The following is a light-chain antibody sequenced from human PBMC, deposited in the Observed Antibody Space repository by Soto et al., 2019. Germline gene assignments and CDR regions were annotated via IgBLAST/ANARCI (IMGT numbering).Light chain of an antibody. V-gene: IGKV3-20*01. CDR2: GAS. CDR1: QSVSSN. J-gene: IGKJ1*01. CDR3: QQYGSSGA. Sequence: VMSMSPDTQSVSQGERATLSCRASQSVSSNLAWYQQKPGQAPRLLIYGASNRATGIPDRFSGSGSGTDFTLTFSRLEPEDFAVYYCQQYGSSGAFGEGTKVDIK.